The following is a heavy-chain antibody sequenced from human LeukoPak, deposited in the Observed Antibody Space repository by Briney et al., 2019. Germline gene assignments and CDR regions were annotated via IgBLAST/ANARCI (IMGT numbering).Heavy chain of an antibody. CDR1: GGSFSGYY. CDR3: ARGSGSTEYYFDY. J-gene: IGHJ4*02. CDR2: INHSGST. V-gene: IGHV4-34*01. Sequence: LETLSLTCAVYGGSFSGYYWSWIRQPPGKGLEWIGEINHSGSTNYNPSLKSRVTISVDTSKNQFSLKLSSVTAADTAVYYCARGSGSTEYYFDYWGQGTLVTVSS. D-gene: IGHD1-26*01.